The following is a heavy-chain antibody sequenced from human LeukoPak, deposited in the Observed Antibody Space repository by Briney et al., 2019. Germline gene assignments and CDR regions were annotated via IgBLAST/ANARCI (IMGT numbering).Heavy chain of an antibody. J-gene: IGHJ6*03. Sequence: SETLSLTCAVYDGSFSNHYWSWIRQPPGKGLEWIGDIYHSGSTNYNPSLKSRVTISVDTSKNQFSLKLSSVTAADTAVYYCARSSEGRYYYDSSGFSYYYYYMDVWGKGTTVTISS. V-gene: IGHV4-34*01. CDR1: DGSFSNHY. D-gene: IGHD3-22*01. CDR3: ARSSEGRYYYDSSGFSYYYYYMDV. CDR2: IYHSGST.